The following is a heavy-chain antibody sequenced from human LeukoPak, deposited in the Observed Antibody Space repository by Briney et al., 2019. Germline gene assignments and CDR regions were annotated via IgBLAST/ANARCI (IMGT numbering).Heavy chain of an antibody. Sequence: SETLSLTCTVSGGSISNYYWSWIRQPAGKGLEWVGRIYTSGSTNYNPSLKSRVTTSVDTSKNQFSLKLNSVTAADTAVYYCARVTGYMIEDYFDYWGQGTLVTVSS. CDR1: GGSISNYY. CDR3: ARVTGYMIEDYFDY. V-gene: IGHV4-4*07. CDR2: IYTSGST. D-gene: IGHD3-22*01. J-gene: IGHJ4*02.